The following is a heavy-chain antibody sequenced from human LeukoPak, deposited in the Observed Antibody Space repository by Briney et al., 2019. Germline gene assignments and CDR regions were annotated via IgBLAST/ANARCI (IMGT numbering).Heavy chain of an antibody. CDR3: ARAELRYFDWGFDP. Sequence: GGSLRLSCAAPGFTFSSYIMNWVRQAPGKGLEWVSSISSSSSYIYYADSVKGRFTISRDNAKNSLYLQMNSLRAEDTAVYYCARAELRYFDWGFDPWGQGTLVTVSS. CDR2: ISSSSSYI. V-gene: IGHV3-21*01. J-gene: IGHJ5*02. D-gene: IGHD3-9*01. CDR1: GFTFSSYI.